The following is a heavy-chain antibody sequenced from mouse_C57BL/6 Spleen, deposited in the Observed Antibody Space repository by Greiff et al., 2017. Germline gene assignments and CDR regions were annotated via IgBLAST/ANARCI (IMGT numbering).Heavy chain of an antibody. Sequence: EVMLVESGGGLVQPGGSLSLSCAASGFTFTDYYMSWVRQPPGKALEWLGFIRNKAKGYTTEYTASVKGRFTISRDNSQSILYLQMNALRAEDSATYYCARYRDYDGDYYAMDYWGQGTSVTVSS. CDR2: IRNKAKGYTT. CDR3: ARYRDYDGDYYAMDY. CDR1: GFTFTDYY. D-gene: IGHD2-4*01. J-gene: IGHJ4*01. V-gene: IGHV7-3*01.